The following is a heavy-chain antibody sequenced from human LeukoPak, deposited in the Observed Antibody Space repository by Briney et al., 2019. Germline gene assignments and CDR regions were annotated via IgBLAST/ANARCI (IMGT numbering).Heavy chain of an antibody. CDR1: GYTFTGYY. CDR3: AGDLSIAAAGALFDY. Sequence: GASVKVSCKASGYTFTGYYMHWVRQAPGQGLEWMGWINPNGGGTNYAQKFQGRVTMTRDTSISTAYMELSRLRSDDTAVYYCAGDLSIAAAGALFDYWGQGTLVTVSS. D-gene: IGHD6-13*01. CDR2: INPNGGGT. J-gene: IGHJ4*02. V-gene: IGHV1-2*02.